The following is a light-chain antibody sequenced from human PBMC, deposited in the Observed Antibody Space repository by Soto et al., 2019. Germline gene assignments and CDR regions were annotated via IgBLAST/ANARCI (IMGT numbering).Light chain of an antibody. CDR3: HQYGSSRIT. Sequence: EIVLTQSPGTLSLSPGERATLSCRASQSVSSSYLAWYQQKPGQAPRLLIYGASSRATGIPDRFSGSGSGTIFTFTIVSLEPEDLVVYYSHQYGSSRITFGQRTGLQIK. V-gene: IGKV3-20*01. CDR1: QSVSSSY. J-gene: IGKJ5*01. CDR2: GAS.